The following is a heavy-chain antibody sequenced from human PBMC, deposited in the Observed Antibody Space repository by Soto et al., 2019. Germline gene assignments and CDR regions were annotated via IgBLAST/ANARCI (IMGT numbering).Heavy chain of an antibody. J-gene: IGHJ4*02. CDR2: IKSEGNGGST. CDR3: VSYRDTSGRHFDY. Sequence: VQLVESGGDLVKPGGSLRLSCAASGFNFRDAWMKWVRQAPGKGLEWVGRIKSEGNGGSTDYAEPVKGRITISRDDSKNMLYLQMNSLKTEDTAVYFCVSYRDTSGRHFDYWGQGTLVTVSA. D-gene: IGHD2-15*01. V-gene: IGHV3-15*01. CDR1: GFNFRDAW.